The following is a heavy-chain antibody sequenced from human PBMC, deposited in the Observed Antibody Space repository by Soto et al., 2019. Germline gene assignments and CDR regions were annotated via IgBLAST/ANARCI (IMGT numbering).Heavy chain of an antibody. D-gene: IGHD2-2*01. Sequence: PGGSLRLSCAASGFTFSSYSMNWVRQAPGKGLEWVSYISSSSTIYYADSVKGRFTISRDNAKNSLYLQMNSLRAEDTAVYYCAREIVVVPAAFDYWGQGTLVTVSS. CDR1: GFTFSSYS. CDR2: ISSSSTI. V-gene: IGHV3-48*01. CDR3: AREIVVVPAAFDY. J-gene: IGHJ4*02.